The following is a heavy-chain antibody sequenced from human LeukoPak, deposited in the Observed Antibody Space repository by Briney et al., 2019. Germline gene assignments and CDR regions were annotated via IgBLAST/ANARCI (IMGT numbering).Heavy chain of an antibody. D-gene: IGHD6-25*01. V-gene: IGHV3-7*04. J-gene: IGHJ6*03. CDR1: GFTFSSYW. CDR2: IKQDGSEK. CDR3: ARDGDPAYYYYMDV. Sequence: GGSLRLSCAASGFTFSSYWMSWVRQAPGKGLEGVANIKQDGSEKYYVDSVKVRFTISRDNAKNSLYLQMNSLRAEDTAVYYCARDGDPAYYYYMDVWGKGTTVTVSS.